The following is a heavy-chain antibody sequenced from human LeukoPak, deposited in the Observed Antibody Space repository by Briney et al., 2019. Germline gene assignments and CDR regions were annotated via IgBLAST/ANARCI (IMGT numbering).Heavy chain of an antibody. V-gene: IGHV3-30*02. J-gene: IGHJ3*02. CDR3: AKDELRYFDWFPDAFDI. D-gene: IGHD3-9*01. CDR2: IQYDGSKT. CDR1: GFTFSNYG. Sequence: GGSLRLSCVASGFTFSNYGMHWVRQAPGKGLEWVAFIQYDGSKTYYADSVRGRFTISRDNSKNTLYLQMNSLRAEDTAVYYCAKDELRYFDWFPDAFDIWGQGTMVTVSS.